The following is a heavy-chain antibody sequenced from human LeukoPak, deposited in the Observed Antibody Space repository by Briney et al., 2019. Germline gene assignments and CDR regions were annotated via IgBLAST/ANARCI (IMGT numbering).Heavy chain of an antibody. CDR2: MNPNSGNP. D-gene: IGHD2-15*01. CDR1: GYTFTSYD. CDR3: AENNRSKIVMVGAGSHNWFDP. V-gene: IGHV1-8*01. Sequence: ASVEVSCKATGYTFTSYDINWVRQATGQGLEWMGWMNPNSGNPGYAQKFQGRVTMTRNTSISTACMELSSLRSEGTAVYYCAENNRSKIVMVGAGSHNWFDPWGPGTLVTVSS. J-gene: IGHJ5*02.